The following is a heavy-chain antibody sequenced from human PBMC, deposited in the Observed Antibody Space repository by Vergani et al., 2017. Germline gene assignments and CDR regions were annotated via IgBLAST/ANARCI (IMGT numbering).Heavy chain of an antibody. CDR3: VRDRGLCAGGRCYTEAWDY. V-gene: IGHV3-30-3*01. J-gene: IGHJ4*02. CDR2: RSFDGTNE. D-gene: IGHD2-2*02. CDR1: GFALNRHA. Sequence: QVQLVESGGGVVQPGTSLRLSCVVSGFALNRHAMYWVRQAPGKGLEWVVGRSFDGTNEYYPDLVKGRFTNSRDIVKNTLYLQVRSLRLEDTGVYHCVRDRGLCAGGRCYTEAWDYWGQGTPVTVSS.